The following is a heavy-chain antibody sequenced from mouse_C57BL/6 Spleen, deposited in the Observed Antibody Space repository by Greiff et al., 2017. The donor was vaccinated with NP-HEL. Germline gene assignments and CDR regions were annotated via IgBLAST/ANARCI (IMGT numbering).Heavy chain of an antibody. CDR3: AIIAYYGPWFAY. V-gene: IGHV1-74*01. CDR1: GYTFTSYW. Sequence: QVQLQQPGAELVKPGASVKVSCKASGYTFTSYWMHWVKQRPGQGLEWIGRIHPSDSDNNYNQKFKGKATLTVDKSSSTAYMQLSSLTAEDSAVYYCAIIAYYGPWFAYWGQGTLVTVSA. CDR2: IHPSDSDN. J-gene: IGHJ3*01. D-gene: IGHD1-2*01.